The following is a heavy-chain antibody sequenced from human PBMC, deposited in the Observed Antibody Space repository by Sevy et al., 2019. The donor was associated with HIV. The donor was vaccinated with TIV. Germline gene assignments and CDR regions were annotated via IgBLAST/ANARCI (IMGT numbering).Heavy chain of an antibody. Sequence: SETLSLTCTVSGGSISSSSYYWGWIRQPPGKGLEWIGSIYYSGSTYYNPSLKSRVTISLDTSKNQVSLKLSSVTAADTAVYYCAVITIFGVVTDNWFDPWGQGTRVTVSS. D-gene: IGHD3-3*01. J-gene: IGHJ5*02. CDR1: GGSISSSSYY. CDR3: AVITIFGVVTDNWFDP. CDR2: IYYSGST. V-gene: IGHV4-39*01.